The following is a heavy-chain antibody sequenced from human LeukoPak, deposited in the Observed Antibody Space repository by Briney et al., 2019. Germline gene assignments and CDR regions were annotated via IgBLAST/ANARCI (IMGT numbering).Heavy chain of an antibody. CDR1: GFTFNNYA. V-gene: IGHV3-9*01. Sequence: GGSLRLSCAASGFTFNNYAMHWVRQVPGKGLEWVSSISWNSVHRGYADSVKDRFTISRDNAKNSLSLQMDFLRTEDTALYYCAKDVACVYADHIDSWGQGTLVTVSS. J-gene: IGHJ5*01. CDR3: AKDVACVYADHIDS. CDR2: ISWNSVHR. D-gene: IGHD5/OR15-5a*01.